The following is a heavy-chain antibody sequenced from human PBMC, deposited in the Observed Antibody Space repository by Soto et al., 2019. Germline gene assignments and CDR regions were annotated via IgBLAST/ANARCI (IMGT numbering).Heavy chain of an antibody. V-gene: IGHV3-23*01. CDR1: GFTFSSYA. CDR3: AKALEPAESHGYYFDY. D-gene: IGHD1-1*01. CDR2: ISGSGGST. Sequence: GGSLRLSCAASGFTFSSYAMSWVRQAPGKGLEWVSAISGSGGSTYYADSVKGRFTISRDNSKNTLYLQMNSLRAEDTAVYYCAKALEPAESHGYYFDYWGQGTLVTVSS. J-gene: IGHJ4*02.